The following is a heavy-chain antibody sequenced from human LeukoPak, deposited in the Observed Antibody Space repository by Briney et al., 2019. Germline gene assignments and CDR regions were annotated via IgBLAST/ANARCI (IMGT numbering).Heavy chain of an antibody. CDR3: ARETGAVGYFNY. V-gene: IGHV4-59*01. J-gene: IGHJ4*02. CDR2: IYYSGST. Sequence: NPSETLSLTCTVSGGSISNYYWSWIRQPPGKGLEWIGYIYYSGSTNYNPSLKSRVTISVDTSKNQFSLKLSSVTAADTAVYYCARETGAVGYFNYWGQGTLVTVSS. D-gene: IGHD1-14*01. CDR1: GGSISNYY.